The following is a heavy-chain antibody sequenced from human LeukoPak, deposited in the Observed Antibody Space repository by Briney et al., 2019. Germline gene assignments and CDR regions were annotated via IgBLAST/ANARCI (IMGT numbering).Heavy chain of an antibody. CDR2: IKQDGSET. V-gene: IGHV3-7*01. CDR3: AREGIVVVPTANELDY. D-gene: IGHD2-2*01. J-gene: IGHJ4*02. CDR1: GFSFSSSW. Sequence: PGGSLRLSCAASGFSFSSSWMNWVRQAPGKGLEWVASIKQDGSETYYVDSVKGRFTISRDNSKNTLYLQMNSLRAEDTAVYYCAREGIVVVPTANELDYWGQGTLVTVSS.